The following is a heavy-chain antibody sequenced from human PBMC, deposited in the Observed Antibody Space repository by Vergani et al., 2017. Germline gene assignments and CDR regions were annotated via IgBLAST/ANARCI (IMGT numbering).Heavy chain of an antibody. CDR1: GFTFSSYG. V-gene: IGHV3-33*01. J-gene: IGHJ4*02. CDR3: AREWGTISGTMIVVGLGY. Sequence: QVQLVESGGGVVQPGRSLRLSCAASGFTFSSYGMHWVRQAPGKGLEWVAVIWYDGSKKYYADSVKGRFTISRDNSKNTLYLQMNSLRAEDTAVYYCAREWGTISGTMIVVGLGYWGQGTLVTVSS. D-gene: IGHD3-22*01. CDR2: IWYDGSKK.